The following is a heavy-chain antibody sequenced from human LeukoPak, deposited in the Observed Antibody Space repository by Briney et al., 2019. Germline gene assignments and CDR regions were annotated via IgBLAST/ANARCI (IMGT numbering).Heavy chain of an antibody. CDR3: AREVNAVAGSYFDY. D-gene: IGHD6-19*01. V-gene: IGHV3-64*01. CDR2: ISSNGGST. Sequence: GGSLRLSCAASGFTFSSDAMHWVRQAPGKGLEYVSAISSNGGSTHYANSVKGRFTISRDNSKNTLYLQMGSLRAEDMAVYYCAREVNAVAGSYFDYWGQGTLVTVSS. J-gene: IGHJ4*02. CDR1: GFTFSSDA.